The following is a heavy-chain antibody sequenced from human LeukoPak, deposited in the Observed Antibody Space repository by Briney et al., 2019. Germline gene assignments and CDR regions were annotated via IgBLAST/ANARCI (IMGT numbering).Heavy chain of an antibody. CDR1: GFTFSSYG. V-gene: IGHV3-23*01. CDR3: ARDQGGVGY. D-gene: IGHD3-16*01. J-gene: IGHJ4*02. CDR2: ISGSGGST. Sequence: GGTLRLSCAASGFTFSSYGMSWVRQAPGKGLEWVSAISGSGGSTYYADSVKGRFTISRDNAKNSLYLQMNSLRAEDTAVYYCARDQGGVGYWGQGTLVTVSS.